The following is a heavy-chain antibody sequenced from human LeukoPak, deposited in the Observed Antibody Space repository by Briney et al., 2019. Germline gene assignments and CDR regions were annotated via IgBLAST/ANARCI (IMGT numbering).Heavy chain of an antibody. J-gene: IGHJ4*02. CDR2: ISSGSRTI. CDR1: GFGFSSYS. CDR3: ARESITGDRDFDY. D-gene: IGHD7-27*01. Sequence: GGSLRLSCAASGFGFSSYSMNWVRQAPGRGLEWISYISSGSRTIFYADSVKGRFTISRDNAKNSLYLLMNNLRADDTAVYYCARESITGDRDFDYWGQGTLITVSS. V-gene: IGHV3-48*01.